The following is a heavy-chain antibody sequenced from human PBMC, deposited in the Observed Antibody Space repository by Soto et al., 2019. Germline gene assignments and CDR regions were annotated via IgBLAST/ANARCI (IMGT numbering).Heavy chain of an antibody. Sequence: QVQLQESGPGLVKPSQTLSLTCTVSGGSISSGGYYWNWIRQHPGKGLEWIGYIYYSGSIYYNPSLXCXXTISVDTSKHQFSLKLSSVTAADTAVYYCARRVFPWGQGTLVTVSS. V-gene: IGHV4-31*03. J-gene: IGHJ5*02. CDR1: GGSISSGGYY. CDR2: IYYSGSI. CDR3: ARRVFP.